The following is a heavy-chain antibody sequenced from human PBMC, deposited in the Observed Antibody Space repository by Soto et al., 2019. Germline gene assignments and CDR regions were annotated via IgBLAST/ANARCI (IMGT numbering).Heavy chain of an antibody. CDR2: IKSKTDGGTT. V-gene: IGHV3-15*01. CDR3: TTGYYGSGSYPFDY. Sequence: PGGSLRLSCAASGFTFRIYAMHWVRQAPGKGLEWVGRIKSKTDGGTTDYAAPVKGRFTISRDDSKNTLYLQMNSLKTEDTAVYYCTTGYYGSGSYPFDYWGQGTLVTVSS. D-gene: IGHD3-10*01. CDR1: GFTFRIYA. J-gene: IGHJ4*02.